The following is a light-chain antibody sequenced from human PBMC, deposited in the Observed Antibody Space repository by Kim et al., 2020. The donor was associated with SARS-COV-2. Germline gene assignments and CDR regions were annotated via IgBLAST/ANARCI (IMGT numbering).Light chain of an antibody. J-gene: IGLJ1*01. CDR2: QDS. CDR3: QAWDSSTAI. CDR1: KLGDKY. V-gene: IGLV3-1*01. Sequence: SYELTQPPSVSASPGQTASITCSGDKLGDKYACWYQQKPGQSPVLVIYQDSKRPSGIPERFSGSNSGNTATLTISGTQAMDEADYYCQAWDSSTAIFGTG.